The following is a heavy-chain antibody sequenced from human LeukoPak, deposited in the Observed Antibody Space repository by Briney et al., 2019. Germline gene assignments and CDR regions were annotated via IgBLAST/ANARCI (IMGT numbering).Heavy chain of an antibody. Sequence: PGASLRLSCAASGSTFSNYAMTWVRQAPGKGLEWVSGMSSGTGSTYYADSVKGRFTISRDNSKNTLYLQMNSLRAEDTAVYYCAKHAGSYYYYSMDVWGQVTTVTVSS. CDR2: MSSGTGST. D-gene: IGHD3-10*01. CDR1: GSTFSNYA. CDR3: AKHAGSYYYYSMDV. J-gene: IGHJ6*02. V-gene: IGHV3-23*01.